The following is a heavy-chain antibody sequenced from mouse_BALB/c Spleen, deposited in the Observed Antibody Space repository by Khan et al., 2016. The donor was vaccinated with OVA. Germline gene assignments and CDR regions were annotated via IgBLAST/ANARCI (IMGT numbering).Heavy chain of an antibody. CDR2: ISSGSSTI. CDR3: ARSGGNFHWYFDD. V-gene: IGHV5-17*02. CDR1: GFTFSSFG. Sequence: LVQSGGSRKLSCAASGFTFSSFGMHWVRQAPKKGLEWVAYISSGSSTIYYVDTVKGRFTISRDNPKNTLFLQMTSLRSEDTAMYYCARSGGNFHWYFDDWGAGTSVTVSS. J-gene: IGHJ1*01. D-gene: IGHD2-1*01.